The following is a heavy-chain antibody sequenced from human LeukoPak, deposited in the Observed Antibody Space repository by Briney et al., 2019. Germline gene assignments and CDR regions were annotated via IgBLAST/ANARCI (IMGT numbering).Heavy chain of an antibody. Sequence: SETLSLTCTVSGGSISSYYWSWIRQPPGKGLEWIGYIYYSGSTNYNPSLKSRVTISVDTSKNQFSLKLSSVTAADTAVYYCARDPANPKYYYDSSGIFDYWGQGTLVTVSS. CDR1: GGSISSYY. D-gene: IGHD3-22*01. CDR3: ARDPANPKYYYDSSGIFDY. J-gene: IGHJ4*02. V-gene: IGHV4-59*12. CDR2: IYYSGST.